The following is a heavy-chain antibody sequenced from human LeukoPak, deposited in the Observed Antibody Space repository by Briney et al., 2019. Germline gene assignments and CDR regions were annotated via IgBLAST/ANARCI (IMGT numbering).Heavy chain of an antibody. V-gene: IGHV4-39*07. CDR1: GGSISSSSYY. CDR2: IYYSGST. Sequence: PSETLSLTCTVSGGSISSSSYYWGWIRQPPGKGLEWIGSIYYSGSTYYNPSLKSRVTISVDTSKNQFSLKLSSVTAADTAVYYCARDNASQDFDYWGQGTLVTVSS. CDR3: ARDNASQDFDY. J-gene: IGHJ4*02.